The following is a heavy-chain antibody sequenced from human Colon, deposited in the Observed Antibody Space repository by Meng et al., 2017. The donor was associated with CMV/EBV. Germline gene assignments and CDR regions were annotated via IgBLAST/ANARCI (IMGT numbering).Heavy chain of an antibody. CDR2: IYYSGYT. CDR1: GGSLSSSTYY. D-gene: IGHD4-17*01. V-gene: IGHV4-39*07. J-gene: IGHJ4*02. Sequence: PHLGGSGPGLVKPSETLSLTCTVSGGSLSSSTYYWGWIRQTPGKGREWIGNIYYSGYTYYNPSLKSRLTISVDTSKNQFSLKLTSVTAADTAVYYCATDYGDYYFDRWGQGTLVTVSS. CDR3: ATDYGDYYFDR.